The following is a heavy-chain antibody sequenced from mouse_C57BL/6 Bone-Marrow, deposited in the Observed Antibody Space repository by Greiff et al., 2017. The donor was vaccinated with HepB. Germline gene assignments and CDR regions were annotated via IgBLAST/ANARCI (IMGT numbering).Heavy chain of an antibody. CDR1: GYTFTSYW. V-gene: IGHV1-55*01. CDR3: RQIRRRAMDY. D-gene: IGHD3-2*02. J-gene: IGHJ4*01. CDR2: IYPGCGST. Sequence: QVQLQQPGAELVMPGASVKLSCKASGYTFTSYWITWVKQRPGQGLEWIGDIYPGCGSTNYNEKFKSKATLTADKSSSKAYMEIRRLTSEDSAVYFCRQIRRRAMDYWGQGTSVTVSS.